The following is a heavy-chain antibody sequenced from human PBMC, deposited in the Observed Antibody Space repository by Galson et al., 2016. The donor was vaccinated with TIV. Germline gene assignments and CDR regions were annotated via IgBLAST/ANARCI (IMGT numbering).Heavy chain of an antibody. CDR1: GGTFTKFA. D-gene: IGHD5/OR15-5a*01. Sequence: SVKVSCKASGGTFTKFAFIWVRQAPGQGLEWMGGIIPMLDVADYAQKFQGRVTITADKPTTTAYMELSSLESEDTAVYSCARRVPHTDYMDVWGKGTTVTFSS. V-gene: IGHV1-69*10. CDR2: IIPMLDVA. CDR3: ARRVPHTDYMDV. J-gene: IGHJ6*03.